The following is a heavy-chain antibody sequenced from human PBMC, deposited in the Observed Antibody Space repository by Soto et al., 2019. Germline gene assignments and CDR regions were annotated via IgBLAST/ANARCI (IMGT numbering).Heavy chain of an antibody. Sequence: EVQLVESGGGLVQPGRSLRLSCAASGFTFDDYAMHWVRQAPGKGLEWVSGISWNSGRIGYADSVKGRFTISRDNAKNSLYLQMNSLRAEDTALYYCAKGLTVPSGWDVDYFDYWGQGTLVTVSS. CDR2: ISWNSGRI. V-gene: IGHV3-9*01. D-gene: IGHD6-19*01. CDR3: AKGLTVPSGWDVDYFDY. J-gene: IGHJ4*02. CDR1: GFTFDDYA.